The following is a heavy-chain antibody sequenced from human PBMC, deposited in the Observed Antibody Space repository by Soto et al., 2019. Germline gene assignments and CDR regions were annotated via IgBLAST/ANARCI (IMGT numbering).Heavy chain of an antibody. J-gene: IGHJ4*02. CDR2: IVVGSGNT. Sequence: ASVKVSCKASGFTFTSSAVQWVRQARGQRLEWIGWIVVGSGNTNYAQEFQERVTITRDMSTSTAYMELSSLRSEDTAVYYCAALLTTGTTLSDYWGQGTLVTVSS. V-gene: IGHV1-58*01. CDR1: GFTFTSSA. D-gene: IGHD1-1*01. CDR3: AALLTTGTTLSDY.